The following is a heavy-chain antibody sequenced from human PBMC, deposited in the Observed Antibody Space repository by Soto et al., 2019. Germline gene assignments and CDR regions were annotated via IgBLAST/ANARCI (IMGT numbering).Heavy chain of an antibody. J-gene: IGHJ3*02. CDR3: AREEGTRSGDPIDALAI. CDR2: IIPFFGAT. Sequence: QVQLVQSGAEVKKPGSSVKVSCQTSGGTFSDYSITWVRQAPGQGLEWMGGIIPFFGATNYAHTFQGRVTITAYDSTSTVYMELSSLRSEDTAVYYCAREEGTRSGDPIDALAIWGRGTMVTVSS. D-gene: IGHD1-26*01. CDR1: GGTFSDYS. V-gene: IGHV1-69*01.